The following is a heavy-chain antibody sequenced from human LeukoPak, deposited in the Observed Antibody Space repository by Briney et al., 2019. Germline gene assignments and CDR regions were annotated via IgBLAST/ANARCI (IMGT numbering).Heavy chain of an antibody. J-gene: IGHJ1*01. D-gene: IGHD3-22*01. CDR2: IIPILGIA. V-gene: IGHV1-69*04. CDR3: ARVIRYDSSGYSFSEYFQH. CDR1: GGTFSSYA. Sequence: SVKVSCKASGGTFSSYAISWVRQAPGQGLEWMGRIIPILGIANYAQKFQGRVTITADESTSTAYMELSSLRFEDTAVYYCARVIRYDSSGYSFSEYFQHWGQGTLVTVSS.